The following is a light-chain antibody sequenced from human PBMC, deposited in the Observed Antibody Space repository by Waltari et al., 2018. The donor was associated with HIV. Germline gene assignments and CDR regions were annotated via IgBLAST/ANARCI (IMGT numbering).Light chain of an antibody. CDR1: SSDIDTYNY. Sequence: QSALTQPASVSGSLGQSITISCVGTSSDIDTYNYVSWYQHHPHKAPRLVIYDANTLPSGVPFRFSGSKSGNTASLTISGLQAEDEADYYCTSYISSSTLLFGGGTKVTVL. J-gene: IGLJ3*02. CDR2: DAN. CDR3: TSYISSSTLL. V-gene: IGLV2-14*01.